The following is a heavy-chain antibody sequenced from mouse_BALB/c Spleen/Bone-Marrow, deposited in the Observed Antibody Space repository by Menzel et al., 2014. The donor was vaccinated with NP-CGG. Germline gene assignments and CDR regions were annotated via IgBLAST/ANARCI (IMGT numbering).Heavy chain of an antibody. CDR2: ISYSGTT. D-gene: IGHD4-1*01. Sequence: EVKLVESGPGLVKPSQSLSLTCTVTGYSITSDYAWNWIRQIPGNKLEWMGYISYSGTTSYNPSLKSRITITRDTSKNQFFLQLNSVTTEDTATYYCAKTGTRYYFDYWGQGTTLTGSS. CDR3: AKTGTRYYFDY. CDR1: GYSITSDYA. V-gene: IGHV3-2*02. J-gene: IGHJ2*01.